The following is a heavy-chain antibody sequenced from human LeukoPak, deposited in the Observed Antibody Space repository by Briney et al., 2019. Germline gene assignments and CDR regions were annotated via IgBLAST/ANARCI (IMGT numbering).Heavy chain of an antibody. CDR2: ISGDGGST. D-gene: IGHD4-11*01. CDR3: AKVPTGYYYYGMDV. Sequence: GGSLRLSCAASGFTFDDYAMHWVRHAPGKGLEWVSLISGDGGSTYNADSVKGRFTISRDNSKNSLYLQMNSLRTEDTALYYCAKVPTGYYYYGMDVWGQGTTVTVSS. V-gene: IGHV3-43*02. CDR1: GFTFDDYA. J-gene: IGHJ6*02.